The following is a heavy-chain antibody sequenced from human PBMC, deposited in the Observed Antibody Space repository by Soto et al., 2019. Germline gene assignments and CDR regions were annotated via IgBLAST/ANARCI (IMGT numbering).Heavy chain of an antibody. CDR2: IKSKTDGGTT. D-gene: IGHD6-19*01. V-gene: IGHV3-15*07. CDR1: GFTFSNVW. J-gene: IGHJ6*02. Sequence: EVQLVESGGGLVKPGGSLRLSCAASGFTFSNVWMNWVGQAPGKGLEWVGRIKSKTDGGTTDYAAPVKGRFTISRDDSKNTLYLQMNSLKTEDTAVYYCTSEVDSSGWYSYYYYGMDVWGQGTTVTVSS. CDR3: TSEVDSSGWYSYYYYGMDV.